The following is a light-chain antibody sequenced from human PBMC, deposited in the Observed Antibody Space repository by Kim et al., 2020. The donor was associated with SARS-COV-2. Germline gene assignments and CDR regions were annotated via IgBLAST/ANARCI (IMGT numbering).Light chain of an antibody. Sequence: DIQMTQSPSTLSASVGDRVTITCRASQSISNWLAWYQQKPGKAPKLLIYKASSLESGVPSRFSGSGSGTEFTLTISSLQLDDFATYYCQQYDSYSFYTFGQGTKLEI. CDR3: QQYDSYSFYT. CDR1: QSISNW. V-gene: IGKV1-5*03. J-gene: IGKJ2*01. CDR2: KAS.